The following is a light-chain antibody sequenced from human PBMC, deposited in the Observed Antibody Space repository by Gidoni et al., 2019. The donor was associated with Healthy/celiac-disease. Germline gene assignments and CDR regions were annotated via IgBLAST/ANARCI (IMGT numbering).Light chain of an antibody. J-gene: IGKJ2*04. CDR3: QQYDNLCS. CDR1: QDISNY. Sequence: DIQMTLSPSSLSASVGDRVTITCQASQDISNYLNWYQQKPGKAPKLLIYDASNLETGVPSRFSGSGSGTDFTFTISSLQPEDIATYYCQQYDNLCSFGQGTKLEIK. CDR2: DAS. V-gene: IGKV1-33*01.